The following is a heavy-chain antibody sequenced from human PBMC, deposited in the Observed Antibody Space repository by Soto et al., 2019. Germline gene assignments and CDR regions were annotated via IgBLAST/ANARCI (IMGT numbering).Heavy chain of an antibody. CDR2: IYHSGST. Sequence: SETLSLTCIVSGGSISSDDYYWSWIRQPPGKGLEWIGYIYHSGSTYYNPSLKSRVTISVDRSKNQFSLKLSSVTAADTAVYYCARAGDSSGPVALGYWGQGTLVTVSS. CDR3: ARAGDSSGPVALGY. V-gene: IGHV4-30-2*01. J-gene: IGHJ4*02. CDR1: GGSISSDDYY. D-gene: IGHD6-19*01.